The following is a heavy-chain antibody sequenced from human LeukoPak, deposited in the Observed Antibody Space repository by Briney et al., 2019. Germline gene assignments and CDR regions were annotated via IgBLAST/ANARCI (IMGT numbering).Heavy chain of an antibody. J-gene: IGHJ6*02. V-gene: IGHV3-23*01. CDR2: ISGSGGST. D-gene: IGHD2-2*02. Sequence: GGSLRLSCAASGFTFSSYAMSWVRQAPGKGLEWVSAISGSGGSTYYADSVKGRFTISRDNSKNTLYLQMNSLRAEDTAVYYCAREACSSTSCYRKAYGMDVWGQGTTVTVSS. CDR3: AREACSSTSCYRKAYGMDV. CDR1: GFTFSSYA.